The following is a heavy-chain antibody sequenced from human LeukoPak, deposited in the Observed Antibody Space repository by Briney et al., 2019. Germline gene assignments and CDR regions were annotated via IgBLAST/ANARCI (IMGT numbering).Heavy chain of an antibody. V-gene: IGHV3-53*01. CDR1: GFTVSSNY. Sequence: PGGSLRLSCAASGFTVSSNYMSWVRQAPGKGLEWVSVIYNGGSTYYADSVKGRFTISRDNSKNTLYLQMNSVRAEDTAVYYCARDPYGDYGFDYWGQGTLVTVSS. J-gene: IGHJ4*02. D-gene: IGHD4-17*01. CDR3: ARDPYGDYGFDY. CDR2: IYNGGST.